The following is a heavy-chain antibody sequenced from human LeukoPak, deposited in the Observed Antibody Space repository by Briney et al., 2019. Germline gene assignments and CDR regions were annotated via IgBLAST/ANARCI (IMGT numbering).Heavy chain of an antibody. Sequence: GWINPNSGGTNYAQKFQGRVTMTRDTSISTAYMELSRLRSDDTAVYYCSRGAEAETSPLDFWGQGTPVTVSS. J-gene: IGHJ4*02. CDR3: SRGAEAETSPLDF. V-gene: IGHV1-2*02. CDR2: INPNSGGT. D-gene: IGHD6-13*01.